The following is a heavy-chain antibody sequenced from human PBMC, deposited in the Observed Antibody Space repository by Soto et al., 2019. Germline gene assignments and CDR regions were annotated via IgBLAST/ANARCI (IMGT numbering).Heavy chain of an antibody. CDR2: IRSKANSYAT. CDR1: GFTFSGSA. D-gene: IGHD3-3*01. CDR3: TRIFDGTIFGVVTTKGQEQSYYYGMDV. V-gene: IGHV3-73*01. Sequence: GGSLRLSCAASGFTFSGSAMHWVRQASGKGLEWVGRIRSKANSYATAYAASVKGRFTISRDDSKNTAYLQMNSLKTEDTAVYYCTRIFDGTIFGVVTTKGQEQSYYYGMDVWGQGTTVTVSS. J-gene: IGHJ6*02.